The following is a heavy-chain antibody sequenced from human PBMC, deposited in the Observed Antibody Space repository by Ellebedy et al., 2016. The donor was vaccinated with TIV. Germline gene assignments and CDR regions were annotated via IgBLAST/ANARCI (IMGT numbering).Heavy chain of an antibody. CDR3: AKVQFSSIRGVSRCGVDV. J-gene: IGHJ6*02. CDR2: ISGDGSTT. D-gene: IGHD3-10*01. Sequence: PGGSLRLSCVGSGFTFDGYAMYWVRQAPGKGLEWVSFISGDGSTTYQADSVQGRFTISRDSSKNSLYLQMNSLRAEDTALYYCAKVQFSSIRGVSRCGVDVWGQGTTVTVPS. V-gene: IGHV3-43*02. CDR1: GFTFDGYA.